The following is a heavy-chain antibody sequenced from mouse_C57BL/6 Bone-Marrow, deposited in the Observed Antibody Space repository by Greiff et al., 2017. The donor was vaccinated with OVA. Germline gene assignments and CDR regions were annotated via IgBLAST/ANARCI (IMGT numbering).Heavy chain of an antibody. D-gene: IGHD1-1*01. Sequence: QVQLQQPGAELVRPGTSVKLSCKASGYTFTSYWMHWVKQRPGQGLEWIGVIDPSDSYTNYNQKFKGKATLTVDTSSSTAYMQLSSLTSEDSAVYYCASYYAGDFDVWGTGTTVTVSS. CDR3: ASYYAGDFDV. CDR2: IDPSDSYT. V-gene: IGHV1-59*01. CDR1: GYTFTSYW. J-gene: IGHJ1*03.